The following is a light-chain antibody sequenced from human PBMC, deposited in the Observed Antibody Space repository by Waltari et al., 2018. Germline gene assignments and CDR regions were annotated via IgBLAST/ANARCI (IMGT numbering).Light chain of an antibody. CDR3: CSYAGSFYV. J-gene: IGLJ1*01. V-gene: IGLV2-11*01. CDR2: DVS. CDR1: SSDVGGYNY. Sequence: QSALTQPRSVSGSPGQSVTISCTGTSSDVGGYNYVSWYQQHPGKAPKLMIYDVSKRPSGVPDPFSGSKSGNTASLTISGLQAEDEADYYCCSYAGSFYVFGTGTKVTVL.